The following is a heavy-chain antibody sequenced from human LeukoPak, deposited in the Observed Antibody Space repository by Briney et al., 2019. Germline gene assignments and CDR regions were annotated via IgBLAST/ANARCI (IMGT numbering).Heavy chain of an antibody. CDR1: GGSVSSGSYY. V-gene: IGHV4-61*01. CDR2: IYYSGST. Sequence: SETLSLTCTVSGGSVSSGSYYWSWIRQPPGKRLEWIGYIYYSGSTNYNPSLKSRVTISVDTSKNQFSLKLSSVTAADTAVYYCARGSDYDFWSGPFFDYWGQGTLVTVSS. J-gene: IGHJ4*02. D-gene: IGHD3-3*01. CDR3: ARGSDYDFWSGPFFDY.